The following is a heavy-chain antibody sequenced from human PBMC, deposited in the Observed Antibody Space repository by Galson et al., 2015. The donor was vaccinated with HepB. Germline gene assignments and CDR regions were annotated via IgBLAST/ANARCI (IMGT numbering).Heavy chain of an antibody. Sequence: SVKVSCKASGYTFTDYPMHWVRQAPGQGPEWMGVINPGDGSANYAQKFQGRVSMTRDTSTSTVYMEVSSLRSDDTAMYYCARDTANFYYYGMDVWGQGTTVTVSS. CDR3: ARDTANFYYYGMDV. V-gene: IGHV1-46*01. CDR1: GYTFTDYP. D-gene: IGHD4-17*01. J-gene: IGHJ6*02. CDR2: INPGDGSA.